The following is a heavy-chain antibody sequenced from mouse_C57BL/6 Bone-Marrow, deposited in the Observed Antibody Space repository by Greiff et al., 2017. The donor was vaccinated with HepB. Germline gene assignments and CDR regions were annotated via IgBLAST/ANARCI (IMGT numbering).Heavy chain of an antibody. CDR1: GYTFTSYW. CDR3: ALFYYGSSPDY. J-gene: IGHJ2*01. V-gene: IGHV1-59*01. D-gene: IGHD1-1*01. CDR2: IDPSDSYT. Sequence: QVQLKQPGAELVRPGTSVKLSCKASGYTFTSYWMHWVKQRPGQGLEWIGVIDPSDSYTNYNQKFKGKATLTVDTSSSTAYMQLSSLTSEDSAVYYCALFYYGSSPDYWGQGTTLTVSS.